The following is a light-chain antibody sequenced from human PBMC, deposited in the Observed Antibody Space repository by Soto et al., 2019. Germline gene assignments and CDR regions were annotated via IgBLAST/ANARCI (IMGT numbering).Light chain of an antibody. CDR2: DAF. CDR1: QSVGSY. J-gene: IGKJ4*01. V-gene: IGKV3-11*01. Sequence: EIVLTQSPATLSLSPGDRATLSCRASQSVGSYFAWYQQKPGQAPRLLIYDAFSRATGIPARFSGSGSGTDFTLPISSLEPEDFSVYFCQQRNSRPLTFGGGTMVEIK. CDR3: QQRNSRPLT.